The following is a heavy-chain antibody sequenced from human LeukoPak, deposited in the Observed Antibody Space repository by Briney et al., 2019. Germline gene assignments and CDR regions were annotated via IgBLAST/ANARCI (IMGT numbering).Heavy chain of an antibody. CDR3: AKEDRQITIFGVVFAAPTNYFDY. CDR1: GFTFSSYG. D-gene: IGHD3-3*01. CDR2: IWYDGSNK. J-gene: IGHJ4*02. V-gene: IGHV3-30*02. Sequence: GGSLRLSCAASGFTFSSYGMHWVRQAPGKGLEWVAVIWYDGSNKYYADSVKGRFTISRDNSKNTLYLQMNSLRAEDTAVYYCAKEDRQITIFGVVFAAPTNYFDYWGQGTLVTVSS.